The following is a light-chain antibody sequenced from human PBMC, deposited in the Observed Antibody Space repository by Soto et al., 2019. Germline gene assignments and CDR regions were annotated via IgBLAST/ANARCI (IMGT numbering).Light chain of an antibody. Sequence: EFVLTQSPGTLSLSPGERATLSFRASQSVSSSYFAWYQQKPGQAPRLLIYAASIRATGVPHRFSGSGSGTDFSLTIGRLEPEDFAVYYCQHYGDSPLTFGQGTRLEI. CDR1: QSVSSSY. J-gene: IGKJ5*01. V-gene: IGKV3-20*01. CDR3: QHYGDSPLT. CDR2: AAS.